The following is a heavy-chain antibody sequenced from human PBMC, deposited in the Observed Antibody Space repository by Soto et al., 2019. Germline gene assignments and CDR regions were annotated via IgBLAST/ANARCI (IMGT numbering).Heavy chain of an antibody. Sequence: SVKVSCKASGGTFSSYAISWVRQAPGQGLEWMGGIIPIFGTANYAQKFQGGVTITADESTSTAYMELSSLRSEDTAVYYCARGAYSYGTYYYYVMAVWGQGTTVTVSS. J-gene: IGHJ6*02. CDR2: IIPIFGTA. V-gene: IGHV1-69*13. D-gene: IGHD5-18*01. CDR3: ARGAYSYGTYYYYVMAV. CDR1: GGTFSSYA.